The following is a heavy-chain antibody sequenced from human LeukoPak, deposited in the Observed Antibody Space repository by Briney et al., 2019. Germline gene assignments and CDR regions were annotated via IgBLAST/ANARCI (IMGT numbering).Heavy chain of an antibody. CDR1: GYTFTSYG. CDR2: ISAYNGNT. CDR3: ARDPPYYYGSGSNHLDY. Sequence: ASVKVSCKASGYTFTSYGISWVRQAPGQGLEWMGWISAYNGNTNYAQKLQGRVTMTTDTSTSTAYMELRSLRSDDTAVYYCARDPPYYYGSGSNHLDYWGQGTLVTVSS. V-gene: IGHV1-18*01. D-gene: IGHD3-10*01. J-gene: IGHJ4*02.